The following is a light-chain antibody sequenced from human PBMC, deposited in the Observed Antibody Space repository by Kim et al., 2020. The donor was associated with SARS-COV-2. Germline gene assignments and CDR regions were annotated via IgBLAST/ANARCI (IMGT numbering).Light chain of an antibody. Sequence: ELTQPPSASGTPGQRVTISCSGGNSNIGANTVNWYQQFPGTAPKLLIYANDRRPSGVTDRFSVSQSGTSASLAISGLQSEDEADYYCATWDDSLNAWVFGGGTQVTVL. V-gene: IGLV1-44*01. CDR2: AND. CDR1: NSNIGANT. CDR3: ATWDDSLNAWV. J-gene: IGLJ3*02.